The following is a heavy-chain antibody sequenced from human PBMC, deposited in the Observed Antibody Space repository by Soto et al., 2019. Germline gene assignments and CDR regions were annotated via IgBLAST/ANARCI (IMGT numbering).Heavy chain of an antibody. J-gene: IGHJ6*02. CDR3: ARDIQLWRSYYYYYGMDV. CDR2: INPICGTA. Sequence: SVKVSCKASGYTFTGYYMHWVRQAPGQGLEWMGGINPICGTANYAQKFQGRVTITADKSTSTAYMELSSLRSEDTAVYYCARDIQLWRSYYYYYGMDVWGQGTTVTVSS. CDR1: GYTFTGYY. V-gene: IGHV1-69*06. D-gene: IGHD5-18*01.